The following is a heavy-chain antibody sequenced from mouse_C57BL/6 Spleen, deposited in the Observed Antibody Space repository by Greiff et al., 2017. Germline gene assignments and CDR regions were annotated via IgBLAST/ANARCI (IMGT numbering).Heavy chain of an antibody. J-gene: IGHJ4*01. CDR1: GFSLTSYG. V-gene: IGHV2-2*01. D-gene: IGHD2-4*01. CDR3: ARNNYYDYDGRYYYAMDY. CDR2: IWSGGST. Sequence: VQLQQSGPGLVQPSQSLSITCTVSGFSLTSYGVHWVRQSPGKGLEWLGVIWSGGSTDYNAAFISRLSISKDNSKSQVFFKMNSLQADDTAIYYCARNNYYDYDGRYYYAMDYWGQGTSVTVSS.